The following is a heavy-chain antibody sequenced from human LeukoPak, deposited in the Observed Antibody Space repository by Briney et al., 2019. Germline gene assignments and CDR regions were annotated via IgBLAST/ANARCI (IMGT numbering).Heavy chain of an antibody. V-gene: IGHV3-7*01. D-gene: IGHD3-10*01. CDR3: ARVRKLRTRGVMDPLDY. Sequence: PVGSLRLSCAASGFTFNYYWLTWVRQAPGKGLEWVANIQQDGSEKYYVDSVKGRFIISRDNAKNSLYLQMNSLRAEDTAVYYCARVRKLRTRGVMDPLDYWGQGTLVTVSS. CDR1: GFTFNYYW. J-gene: IGHJ4*02. CDR2: IQQDGSEK.